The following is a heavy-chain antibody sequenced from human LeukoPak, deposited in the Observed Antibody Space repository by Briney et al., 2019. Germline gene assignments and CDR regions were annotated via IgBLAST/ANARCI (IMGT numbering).Heavy chain of an antibody. Sequence: GGSLRLSCAASGFTFSSYWMHWVRQAPGKGLVWVSRINSDGSSTSYADSVNGRFTISRDNAKNSLYLQMNSLRAEDTAVYYCARDLGIVYYYGMDVWGQGTTVIVSS. J-gene: IGHJ6*02. CDR3: ARDLGIVYYYGMDV. CDR2: INSDGSST. CDR1: GFTFSSYW. V-gene: IGHV3-74*01. D-gene: IGHD7-27*01.